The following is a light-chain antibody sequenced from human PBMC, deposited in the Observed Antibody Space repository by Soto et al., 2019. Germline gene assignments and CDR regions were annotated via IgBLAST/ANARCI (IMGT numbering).Light chain of an antibody. V-gene: IGLV3-21*02. CDR3: QVWDTTSPVI. Sequence: SYELTQPPSVSVAPGQAARITCGRNNIEIKSVHWYQQKPGQAPVLVVYDDGDRTTGIPERFSGSKSGNTATLTTSRVEAGDEADYYCQVWDTTSPVIFGGGTQLTVL. J-gene: IGLJ2*01. CDR1: NIEIKS. CDR2: DDG.